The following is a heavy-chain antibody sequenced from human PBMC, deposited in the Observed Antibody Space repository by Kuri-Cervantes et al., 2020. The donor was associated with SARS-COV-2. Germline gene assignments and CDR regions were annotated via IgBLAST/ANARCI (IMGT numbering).Heavy chain of an antibody. J-gene: IGHJ6*02. V-gene: IGHV3-7*04. D-gene: IGHD2-15*01. Sequence: GGSLRLSCAASGFTFTSYWMSWVRQAPGKGLEWVANIKPDGSDKYYVDSVKGRFTISRDNAKNSLYLQMNSRRPEDTAVYYCAREDVVPATLRGYYYNNGMDVWGQGTTVTVSS. CDR2: IKPDGSDK. CDR1: GFTFTSYW. CDR3: AREDVVPATLRGYYYNNGMDV.